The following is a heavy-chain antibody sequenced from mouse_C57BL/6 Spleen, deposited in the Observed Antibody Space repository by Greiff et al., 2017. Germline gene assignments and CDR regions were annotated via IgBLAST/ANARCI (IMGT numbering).Heavy chain of an antibody. CDR2: IDPANGNT. CDR3: ASHYGSNYGGYFDY. J-gene: IGHJ2*01. Sequence: VHVKQSVAELVRPGASVKLSCTASGFNIKNTYMHWVKQRPEQGLEWIGRIDPANGNTKYAPKFQGKATITADTSSNTAYLQLSSLTSEDTAIYYCASHYGSNYGGYFDYWGQGTTLTVSS. CDR1: GFNIKNTY. V-gene: IGHV14-3*01. D-gene: IGHD1-1*01.